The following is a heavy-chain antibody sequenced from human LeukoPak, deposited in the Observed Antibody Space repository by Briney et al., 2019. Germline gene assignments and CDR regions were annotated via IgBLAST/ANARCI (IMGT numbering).Heavy chain of an antibody. J-gene: IGHJ4*02. D-gene: IGHD6-13*01. CDR3: ATTGVGSSSWYLQPDY. Sequence: SVKVSCKASGGTFSSYAISWVRQAPGQGLEWMGGIIPIFGTANYAQKFQGRVTITTDESTSTAYMELSSLRSEDTAVYYCATTGVGSSSWYLQPDYWGQGTLVTVSS. V-gene: IGHV1-69*05. CDR2: IIPIFGTA. CDR1: GGTFSSYA.